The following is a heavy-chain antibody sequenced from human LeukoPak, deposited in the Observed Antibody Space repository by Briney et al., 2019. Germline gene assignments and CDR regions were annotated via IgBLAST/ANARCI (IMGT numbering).Heavy chain of an antibody. CDR3: ASEWTGTTPGDY. Sequence: ASVKVSCKASGYTFTSYDINWVRQATGQGLEWMGWMNPNSGNTGYAQKFQGRVTMTRNTSISTAYMELSSLRSEDTAVYYCASEWTGTTPGDYWGQGTLVTVPS. CDR2: MNPNSGNT. CDR1: GYTFTSYD. V-gene: IGHV1-8*01. J-gene: IGHJ4*02. D-gene: IGHD1-7*01.